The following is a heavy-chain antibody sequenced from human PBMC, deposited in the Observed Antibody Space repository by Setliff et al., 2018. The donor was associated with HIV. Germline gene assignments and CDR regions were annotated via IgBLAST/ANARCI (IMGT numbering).Heavy chain of an antibody. CDR2: IYYSGST. CDR1: GGSISSYY. D-gene: IGHD1-26*01. CDR3: ARVVGATNHYYYYMDV. V-gene: IGHV4-59*01. Sequence: TCTVSGGSISSYYWSWIRQPPGKGLEWIGYIYYSGSTNYNPSLKSRVTVSVDTSKNQFSLKLSSVTAADTAVYYCARVVGATNHYYYYMDVWGKGTTVTVSS. J-gene: IGHJ6*03.